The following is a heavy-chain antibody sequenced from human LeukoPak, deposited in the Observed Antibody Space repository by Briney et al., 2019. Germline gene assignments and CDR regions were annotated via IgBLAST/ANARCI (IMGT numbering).Heavy chain of an antibody. V-gene: IGHV3-9*01. Sequence: GGSLRLSCAASGLTFDDYAMHWVRQGPGKGLEWVSGISWNSGRIGYADSVKGRFIISRDNAKNSLYLQMNSLRSEDTAFYYCAKATYSTSPGYYFDYWGQGTLVTVSS. CDR2: ISWNSGRI. CDR3: AKATYSTSPGYYFDY. J-gene: IGHJ4*02. CDR1: GLTFDDYA. D-gene: IGHD6-6*01.